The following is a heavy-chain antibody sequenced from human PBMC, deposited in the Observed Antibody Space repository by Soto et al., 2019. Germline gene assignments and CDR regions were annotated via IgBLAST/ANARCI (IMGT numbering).Heavy chain of an antibody. CDR2: ISGSGGST. D-gene: IGHD2-21*02. CDR3: AKGLAYCGGDCSEYFQH. Sequence: EVQLLESGGGLVQPGGSLRLSCAASGFTFSSYAMSWVRQAPGKGLEWVSGISGSGGSTYYADSVKGRFTISRDNSKNTLYLQMNSLRAEDTAVYYCAKGLAYCGGDCSEYFQHWGQGTLVTVSS. J-gene: IGHJ1*01. V-gene: IGHV3-23*01. CDR1: GFTFSSYA.